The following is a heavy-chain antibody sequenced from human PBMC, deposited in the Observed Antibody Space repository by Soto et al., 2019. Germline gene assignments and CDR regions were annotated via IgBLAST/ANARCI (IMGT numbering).Heavy chain of an antibody. D-gene: IGHD6-6*01. CDR2: ISAYNGNT. Sequence: QVQLVQSGAEVKKPGASVKVSCKASGYTFTSYGISWVRQAPGQGLEWMGWISAYNGNTKYSQKFQGRVTITRDTSASTAYMELSSLRSEDTAVYYCAREIAARDWYFDLWGRGTLVTVSS. J-gene: IGHJ2*01. CDR1: GYTFTSYG. CDR3: AREIAARDWYFDL. V-gene: IGHV1-18*01.